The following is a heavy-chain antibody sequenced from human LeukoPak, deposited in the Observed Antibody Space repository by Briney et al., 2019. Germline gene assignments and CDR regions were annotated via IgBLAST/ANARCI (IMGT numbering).Heavy chain of an antibody. V-gene: IGHV3-23*01. CDR1: GFSFCSYP. D-gene: IGHD6-6*01. J-gene: IGHJ4*02. CDR2: ISETGDVT. Sequence: AGGSLRLSCVVSGFSFCSYPMSWVRQAPGKGLEWVSVISETGDVTHYADSMKGRFTISRDNIKNTLNLQMNSLRAEDTAIYYCARDSSHYLGSSDYWGQGTLVTVSS. CDR3: ARDSSHYLGSSDY.